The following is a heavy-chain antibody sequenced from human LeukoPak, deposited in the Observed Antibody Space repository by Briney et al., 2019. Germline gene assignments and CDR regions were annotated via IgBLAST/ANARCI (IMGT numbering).Heavy chain of an antibody. CDR3: AREGSGWPHFDY. Sequence: GRSLSLSCAASGFTFSSYAMHWVRQAPGKGLEWVAVISYDGSNKYYADSVKGRFTISRDNSKNTLYLQMDSLRAEDTAVYYCAREGSGWPHFDYWGQGTLVTVSS. J-gene: IGHJ4*02. D-gene: IGHD6-19*01. CDR1: GFTFSSYA. CDR2: ISYDGSNK. V-gene: IGHV3-30-3*01.